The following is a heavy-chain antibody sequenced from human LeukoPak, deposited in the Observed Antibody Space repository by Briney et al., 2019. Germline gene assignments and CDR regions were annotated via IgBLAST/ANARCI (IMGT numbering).Heavy chain of an antibody. V-gene: IGHV4-31*03. J-gene: IGHJ4*02. CDR3: ATADWEAFYFDS. CDR1: GGPVSRGGYY. Sequence: SETLSLTCTLSGGPVSRGGYYWNWIPQHPGKGLEWNGFTSYSEGTYYNPSLMSRITISVDISQNQFSLKMRDVTAADTAVYFCATADWEAFYFDSWGQGALVAVSS. CDR2: TSYSEGT. D-gene: IGHD1-26*01.